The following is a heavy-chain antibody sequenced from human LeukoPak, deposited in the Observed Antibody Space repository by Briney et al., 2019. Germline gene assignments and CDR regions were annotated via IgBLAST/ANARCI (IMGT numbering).Heavy chain of an antibody. Sequence: TPSEALSLTCSVSGGSLSSYYWIWIRQPPGKGLEWIGYIYYTERTMYNPSLKGRVSISLDTSKSQFSLRLNSVTAADTAVYYCARSGDPVVQDLWGQGTLATVSS. V-gene: IGHV4-59*01. CDR1: GGSLSSYY. D-gene: IGHD3-3*01. J-gene: IGHJ5*02. CDR2: IYYTERT. CDR3: ARSGDPVVQDL.